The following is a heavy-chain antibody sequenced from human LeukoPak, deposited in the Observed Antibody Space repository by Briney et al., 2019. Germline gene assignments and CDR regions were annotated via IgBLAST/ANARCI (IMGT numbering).Heavy chain of an antibody. V-gene: IGHV1-18*01. Sequence: ASVTVSCTASGYTFTNFGISWVRQAPGQGLEGMGWISAYNDNTNYAQKFQGRVTMTTDTSTSTAYMELRSLRSDDTAVYYCARDGTTTDDYWGQGTLVTVSS. D-gene: IGHD1-26*01. J-gene: IGHJ4*02. CDR3: ARDGTTTDDY. CDR1: GYTFTNFG. CDR2: ISAYNDNT.